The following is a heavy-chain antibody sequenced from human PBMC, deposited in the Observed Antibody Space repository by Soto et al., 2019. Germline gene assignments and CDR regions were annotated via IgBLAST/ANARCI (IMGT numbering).Heavy chain of an antibody. V-gene: IGHV4-30-2*01. Sequence: SETLPLTCAVSGGSIGSGGYSWSWIRQPPWKGLEWIGYIYHSGSTYYNPSLKSRVTISVDRSKNQFSLKLSSVTAADTAVYYCARDSYNILTGYYTVGFDYWGQGTLVTVSS. J-gene: IGHJ4*02. CDR2: IYHSGST. CDR1: GGSIGSGGYS. D-gene: IGHD3-9*01. CDR3: ARDSYNILTGYYTVGFDY.